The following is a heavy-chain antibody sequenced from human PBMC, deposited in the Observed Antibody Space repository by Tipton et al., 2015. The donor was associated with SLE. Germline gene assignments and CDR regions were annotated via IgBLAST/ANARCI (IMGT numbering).Heavy chain of an antibody. CDR3: AKAVAGFFDY. Sequence: TLSLTCTVSGGSISSYYWSWIRQPPGKGLEWIGNIYYSGSTNYNPSLKSRVTISVDKSKNQFSLKLSSVTAADTAVYYCAKAVAGFFDYWGQGTLVTVSS. D-gene: IGHD6-19*01. CDR1: GGSISSYY. J-gene: IGHJ4*02. V-gene: IGHV4-59*12. CDR2: IYYSGST.